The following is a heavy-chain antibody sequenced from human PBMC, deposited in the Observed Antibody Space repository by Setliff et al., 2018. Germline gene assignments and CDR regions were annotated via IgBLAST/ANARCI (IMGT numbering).Heavy chain of an antibody. D-gene: IGHD6-6*01. V-gene: IGHV3-9*01. CDR1: GFTFDDYA. J-gene: IGHJ4*02. Sequence: GGSLRLSCAASGFTFDDYAMHWVRQAPGKGLEWVSGISWNGGSIGYADSVKGRFTISRDNAKNSLYLQMNSLRAEDTALYYCAKDRYSNSSPFDYWGQGTLVTVSS. CDR2: ISWNGGSI. CDR3: AKDRYSNSSPFDY.